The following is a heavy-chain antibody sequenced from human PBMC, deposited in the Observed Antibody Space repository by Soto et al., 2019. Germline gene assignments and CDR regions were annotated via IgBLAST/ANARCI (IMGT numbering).Heavy chain of an antibody. Sequence: VKVSCKASGYTFTSYYIHWVRQAPGQGLEWMAIINPMGGSTNYAQEFQGRVTLTSDTSTSTVYMELSSLRFEDTALFYCARDLAAGDLWGQGTLVTVSS. CDR1: GYTFTSYY. J-gene: IGHJ5*02. D-gene: IGHD6-13*01. V-gene: IGHV1-46*01. CDR3: ARDLAAGDL. CDR2: INPMGGST.